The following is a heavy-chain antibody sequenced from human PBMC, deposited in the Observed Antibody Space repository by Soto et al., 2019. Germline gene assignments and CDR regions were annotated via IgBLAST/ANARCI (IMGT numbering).Heavy chain of an antibody. Sequence: EVQLVESGGGLVQPGGSLRLSCAASGFTVSSNYMSWVRQAPGKGLEWVSVIYSGGSTYYADSVKGRFTISRDNSKSTLYLQMNRLRAEDTAGYYCGREHGSSWASMDVGGQGTTVTVSS. CDR2: IYSGGST. CDR3: GREHGSSWASMDV. D-gene: IGHD6-13*01. J-gene: IGHJ6*02. CDR1: GFTVSSNY. V-gene: IGHV3-66*01.